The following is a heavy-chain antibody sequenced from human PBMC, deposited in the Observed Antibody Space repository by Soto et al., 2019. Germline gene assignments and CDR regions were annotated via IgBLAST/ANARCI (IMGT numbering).Heavy chain of an antibody. J-gene: IGHJ6*02. D-gene: IGHD6-13*01. V-gene: IGHV3-21*01. CDR3: ARAILDIAAPSGWGKYYYYGMDV. CDR1: GSTVSSYS. CDR2: ISSSSSYI. Sequence: XESLTLSCAASGSTVSSYSKDWVCQAPGKGLEWVSSISSSSSYIYYADSVKGRFTISRDNAKNSLYLQMNSLRAEDTAVYYCARAILDIAAPSGWGKYYYYGMDVWGQGTTVTVSS.